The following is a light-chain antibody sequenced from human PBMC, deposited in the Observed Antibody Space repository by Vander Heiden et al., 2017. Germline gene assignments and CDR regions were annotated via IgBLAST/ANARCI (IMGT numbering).Light chain of an antibody. CDR3: QQYYSTPFT. J-gene: IGKJ3*01. CDR2: WAS. CDR1: QSVLFNSNNKNY. V-gene: IGKV4-1*01. Sequence: DIVLTQSTDSLGVSLGERATIHCKSSQSVLFNSNNKNYLTWYQQKPGQPPKLLISWASTRESGVPDRFSGSGSGTDFTLTISSLQAEDVAVYFCQQYYSTPFTFGPGTKVDIK.